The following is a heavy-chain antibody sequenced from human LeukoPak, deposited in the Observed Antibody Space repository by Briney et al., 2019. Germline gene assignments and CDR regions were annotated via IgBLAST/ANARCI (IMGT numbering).Heavy chain of an antibody. Sequence: GGSLRLACAASGFSLSSYTMNWVRQAPGKGLEWVSAISSSGNTIYYADSRKGRFTISRDNAKNSLFLQMNSLRDEDTALYYCARGIGNVVRGAPFDPWGQGTLVTVSS. V-gene: IGHV3-48*02. CDR1: GFSLSSYT. D-gene: IGHD1-26*01. CDR2: ISSSGNTI. J-gene: IGHJ5*02. CDR3: ARGIGNVVRGAPFDP.